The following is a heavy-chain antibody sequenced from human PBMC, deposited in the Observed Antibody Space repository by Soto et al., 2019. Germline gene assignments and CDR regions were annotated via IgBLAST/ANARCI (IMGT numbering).Heavy chain of an antibody. CDR3: AGGMTWYYYGMDV. Sequence: SLRLSCAASGFTFISYGVHCVLQSPGKVLGWVAVIWYDGSNKYYADSVKGRFTISRDNSKNTLYLQMNSLRAEDTAVYYCAGGMTWYYYGMDVWGQGTTVTVSS. CDR1: GFTFISYG. V-gene: IGHV3-33*01. J-gene: IGHJ6*02. CDR2: IWYDGSNK. D-gene: IGHD3-16*01.